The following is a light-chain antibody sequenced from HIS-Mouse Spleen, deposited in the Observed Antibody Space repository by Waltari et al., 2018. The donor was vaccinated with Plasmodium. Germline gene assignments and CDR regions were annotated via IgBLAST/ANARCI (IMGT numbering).Light chain of an antibody. CDR1: SSNIGSNT. CDR3: AAWDDSLNGRV. J-gene: IGLJ3*02. V-gene: IGLV1-44*01. Sequence: QSVLTQPPSASGTPGQRVTISCSGSSSNIGSNTVNWYQQLPATAPKLLIYSNNQRPSGVPDRLSGSKSGTSASLAISGLQSEDEADYYCAAWDDSLNGRVFGGGTKLTVL. CDR2: SNN.